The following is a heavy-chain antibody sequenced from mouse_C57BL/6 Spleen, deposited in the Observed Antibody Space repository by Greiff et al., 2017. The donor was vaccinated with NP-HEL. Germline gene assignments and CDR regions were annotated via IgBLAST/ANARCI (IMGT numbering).Heavy chain of an antibody. CDR1: GFTFTDYY. D-gene: IGHD5-1*01. Sequence: EVHLVESGGGLVQPGGSLSLSCAASGFTFTDYYMSWVRQPPGKALEWLGFIRNKANGYTTEYSASVKGRFTISSDNSQSILYLQKNALRAEDSATYYCARYSTPFDDWGQGTTLTVSS. CDR3: ARYSTPFDD. CDR2: IRNKANGYTT. J-gene: IGHJ2*01. V-gene: IGHV7-3*01.